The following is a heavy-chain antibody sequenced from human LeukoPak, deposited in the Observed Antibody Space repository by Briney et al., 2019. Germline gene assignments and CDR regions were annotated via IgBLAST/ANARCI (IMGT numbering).Heavy chain of an antibody. J-gene: IGHJ1*01. CDR3: AKDRSITMIVVVTFAEYFQH. D-gene: IGHD3-22*01. Sequence: ASVKVSCKASGYTFTGYYMHWVRQAPGQGLEWMGWINPNSGGTNYAQKFQGRVTMTRDTSISTAYMELSRLRSDDTAVYYCAKDRSITMIVVVTFAEYFQHWGQGTLVTVSS. CDR2: INPNSGGT. V-gene: IGHV1-2*02. CDR1: GYTFTGYY.